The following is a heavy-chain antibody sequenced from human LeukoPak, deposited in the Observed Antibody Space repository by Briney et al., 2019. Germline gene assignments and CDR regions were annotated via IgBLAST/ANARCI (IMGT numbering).Heavy chain of an antibody. D-gene: IGHD5-18*01. J-gene: IGHJ4*02. CDR1: GFSFSGYG. Sequence: GESLRLSCAASGFSFSGYGMHWVRQAPGKGLEWVAFIRYDGTNKYYADSAKGRFTISRDNSKNTLYLQMNSLRVEDTAVYYCAGRGYSYIDYWGQGTLVTVSS. CDR2: IRYDGTNK. V-gene: IGHV3-30*02. CDR3: AGRGYSYIDY.